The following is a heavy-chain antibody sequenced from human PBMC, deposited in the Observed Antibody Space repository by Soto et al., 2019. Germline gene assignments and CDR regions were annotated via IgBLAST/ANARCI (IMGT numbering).Heavy chain of an antibody. CDR1: GGSISSGGYS. CDR2: IYHSGST. Sequence: PSETLSLTCAVSGGSISSGGYSWSWIRQPPGKGLEWIGYIYHSGSTYYNPSLKSRVTISVDRSKNQFSLKLSSVTAADTAVYYCARVNLKLGMRLVDVWGQGTTVTVSS. D-gene: IGHD7-27*01. V-gene: IGHV4-30-2*01. CDR3: ARVNLKLGMRLVDV. J-gene: IGHJ6*02.